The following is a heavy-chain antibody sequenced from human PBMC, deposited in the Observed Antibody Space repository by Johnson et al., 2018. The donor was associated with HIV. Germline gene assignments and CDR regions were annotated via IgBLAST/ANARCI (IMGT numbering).Heavy chain of an antibody. CDR1: GFTFSSYT. D-gene: IGHD3-3*01. V-gene: IGHV3-30-3*01. CDR2: ISYDGSNK. Sequence: QVQLVESGGGVVQPGRSLRLSCEASGFTFSSYTMHWVRQAPGKGLEWVAVISYDGSNKYYADSVKGRFTISRDNSKNTLYLQMNSLRAEDTAVYYCARDGLEVDAFDIWGQGTMVTVSS. CDR3: ARDGLEVDAFDI. J-gene: IGHJ3*02.